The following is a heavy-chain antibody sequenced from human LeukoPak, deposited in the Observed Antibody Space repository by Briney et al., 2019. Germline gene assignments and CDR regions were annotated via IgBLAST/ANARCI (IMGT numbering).Heavy chain of an antibody. CDR2: IYYSGST. D-gene: IGHD3-10*01. CDR3: ARLTMVQGVIITDYFDY. CDR1: GGSISSSSYY. J-gene: IGHJ4*02. V-gene: IGHV4-39*01. Sequence: SETLSLTCTVSGGSISSSSYYWGWIRQPPGKGLEWIGSIYYSGSTYYNPSLKSRVTISVDTSKNQFSLKLSSVTAADTAVYYCARLTMVQGVIITDYFDYWGQGPLVTVSS.